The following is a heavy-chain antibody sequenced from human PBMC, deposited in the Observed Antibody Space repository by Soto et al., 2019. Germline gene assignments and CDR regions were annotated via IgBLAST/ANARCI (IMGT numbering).Heavy chain of an antibody. CDR1: GGSFSGYY. J-gene: IGHJ4*02. D-gene: IGHD4-17*01. Sequence: SETLSLTCAVYGGSFSGYYWSWIRQPPGKGLEWIGEINHSGSTNYNPSLKSRVTISVDTSKNQFSLKLSSVTAADTAVYYCARGDYGDYGYFDYWGQGTLVTVSS. CDR2: INHSGST. V-gene: IGHV4-34*01. CDR3: ARGDYGDYGYFDY.